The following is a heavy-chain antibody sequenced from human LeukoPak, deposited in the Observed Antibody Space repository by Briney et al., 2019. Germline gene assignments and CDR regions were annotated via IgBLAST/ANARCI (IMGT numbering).Heavy chain of an antibody. CDR2: IYHSGHT. CDR1: GASVSSDY. Sequence: PSETLSLTCTVSGASVSSDYWSWIRQSPGKGLEWIGYIYHSGHTMSNPSLKSRVTISVDTSKNQFSLKLSSVTAADTAVYYCARGVYIAAAQYGYWGQGTLVTVSS. V-gene: IGHV4-59*02. CDR3: ARGVYIAAAQYGY. J-gene: IGHJ4*02. D-gene: IGHD6-13*01.